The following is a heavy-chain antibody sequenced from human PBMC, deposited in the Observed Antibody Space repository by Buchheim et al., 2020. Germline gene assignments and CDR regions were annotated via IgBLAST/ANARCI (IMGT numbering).Heavy chain of an antibody. J-gene: IGHJ6*03. Sequence: EVQLVESGGGLVQPGGSLRLSCAASGFTFSSYSMNWVRQAPGKGLEWVSYISSSSSTIYYADSVKGRFTISRDNAKNSLYLQMNSLRAEDTAVYYCARARSGSYYYYYYYYMDVWGKGTT. V-gene: IGHV3-48*01. D-gene: IGHD1-26*01. CDR2: ISSSSSTI. CDR1: GFTFSSYS. CDR3: ARARSGSYYYYYYYYMDV.